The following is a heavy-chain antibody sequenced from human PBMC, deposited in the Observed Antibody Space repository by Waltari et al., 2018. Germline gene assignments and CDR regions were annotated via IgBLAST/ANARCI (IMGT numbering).Heavy chain of an antibody. V-gene: IGHV1-2*02. J-gene: IGHJ5*02. D-gene: IGHD2-2*01. CDR3: AREVKDIVVVTGAIDGWFDP. CDR2: INPNNGCT. Sequence: QVHLVQSGAEVKRPGASVKVSCRTSGYTFTGYYIHWVRQAPGPGLEWMGWINPNNGCTNYAQKLQGRVTMTRDTSISTAYMEVSRLRFDDTAMYYCAREVKDIVVVTGAIDGWFDPWGQGTLVTVSS. CDR1: GYTFTGYY.